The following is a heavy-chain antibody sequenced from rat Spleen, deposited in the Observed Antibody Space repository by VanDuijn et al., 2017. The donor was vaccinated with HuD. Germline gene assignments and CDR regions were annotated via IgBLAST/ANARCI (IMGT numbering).Heavy chain of an antibody. D-gene: IGHD1-3*01. Sequence: EVQLVESGGGLVQPGRSLKLSCVASGFTFNAYWMTWIRQAPGKGLEWVASITNTGGSTYYPDSVKGRFNISRDNAESTLYLQMNSRRYEDTATYYCTRTTTMAAMDAWGQGASVTVSS. CDR3: TRTTTMAAMDA. V-gene: IGHV5-31*01. CDR1: GFTFNAYW. CDR2: ITNTGGST. J-gene: IGHJ4*01.